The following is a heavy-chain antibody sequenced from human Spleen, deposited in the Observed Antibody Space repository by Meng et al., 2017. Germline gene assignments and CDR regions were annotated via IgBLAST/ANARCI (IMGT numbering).Heavy chain of an antibody. CDR1: GYSIRSRDW. D-gene: IGHD2-21*01. V-gene: IGHV4-4*02. J-gene: IGHJ5*02. CDR3: VRNEGYSFGA. Sequence: VPLQGLGPGLVKPSGTLSLTCAVSGYSIRSRDWWSWARPPPGKGLDWIGDISQGSGRTNYNPSLKSRVTISLDKSKNQFSLNVNSVNAADTAVYYCVRNEGYSFGAWGQGTLVTVSS. CDR2: ISQGSGRT.